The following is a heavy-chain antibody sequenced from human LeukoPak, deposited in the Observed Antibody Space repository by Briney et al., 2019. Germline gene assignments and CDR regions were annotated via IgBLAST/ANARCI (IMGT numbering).Heavy chain of an antibody. Sequence: GASVKVSCKASGGTSSSYAISWVRQAPGQGLEWMGRIIPILGIANYAQKFQGRVTITVDKSASTAYMELSSLRSEDTAVYYCARGVWFGDQKAGNWFDPWGQGTLVTVSS. J-gene: IGHJ5*02. CDR3: ARGVWFGDQKAGNWFDP. V-gene: IGHV1-69*04. CDR1: GGTSSSYA. CDR2: IIPILGIA. D-gene: IGHD3-10*01.